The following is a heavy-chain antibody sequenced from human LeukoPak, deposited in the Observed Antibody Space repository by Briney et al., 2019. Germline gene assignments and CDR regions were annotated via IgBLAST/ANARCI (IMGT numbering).Heavy chain of an antibody. CDR3: ARVRSDSRGWYEFDY. J-gene: IGHJ4*02. Sequence: GGSLRLSCAASGFTFSRYWMHWVRQAPGKGLLWVSRINSDGSSTYYADSVKGRFTISSDNSKNTVHLHMNSLRAEDTAVYYCARVRSDSRGWYEFDYWGQGTLVTVSS. D-gene: IGHD6-19*01. CDR2: INSDGSST. V-gene: IGHV3-74*01. CDR1: GFTFSRYW.